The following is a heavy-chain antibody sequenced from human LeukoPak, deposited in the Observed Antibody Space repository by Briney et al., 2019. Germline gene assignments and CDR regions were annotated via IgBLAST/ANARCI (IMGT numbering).Heavy chain of an antibody. Sequence: PSETLPLTCAVSGGSISSSNWWSWVRQPPGKGLEWIGEIYHSGSTNYNPSLKSRVTISVDKSKNQFSLKLSSVTAADTAVYYCATRPGSGDYVYAFDIWGQGTMVTVSS. J-gene: IGHJ3*02. D-gene: IGHD4-17*01. CDR1: GGSISSSNW. CDR3: ATRPGSGDYVYAFDI. V-gene: IGHV4-4*02. CDR2: IYHSGST.